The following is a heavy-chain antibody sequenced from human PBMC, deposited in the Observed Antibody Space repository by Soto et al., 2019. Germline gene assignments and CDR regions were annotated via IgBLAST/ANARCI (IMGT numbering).Heavy chain of an antibody. CDR2: IFWDDDK. V-gene: IGHV2-5*02. J-gene: IGHJ4*02. Sequence: QITLKESGPTLVKPTQTLTLTCSFSGFSLSTRGVGVGWIRQPPGKALEWLALIFWDDDKWYSPSLRSRLTITEDTSKNQVVLPMTNMDPVDTATYYCAHRSRGYAYYFDQWRQGTLVTVSS. CDR1: GFSLSTRGVG. CDR3: AHRSRGYAYYFDQ. D-gene: IGHD5-12*01.